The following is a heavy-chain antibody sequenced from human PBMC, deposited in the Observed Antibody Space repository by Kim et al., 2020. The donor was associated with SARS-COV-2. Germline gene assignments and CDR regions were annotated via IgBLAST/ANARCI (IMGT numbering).Heavy chain of an antibody. CDR1: GFTFGDYA. V-gene: IGHV3-49*04. J-gene: IGHJ5*02. CDR3: TRGGEPIPVAGENWFDP. CDR2: IRSKAYGGTT. Sequence: GGSLRLSCTASGFTFGDYAMSWVRQAPGKGLEWVGFIRSKAYGGTTEYAASVKGRFTISRDDSKSIAYLQMNSLKTEDTAVYYCTRGGEPIPVAGENWFDPWGQGTLVTVSS. D-gene: IGHD3-16*01.